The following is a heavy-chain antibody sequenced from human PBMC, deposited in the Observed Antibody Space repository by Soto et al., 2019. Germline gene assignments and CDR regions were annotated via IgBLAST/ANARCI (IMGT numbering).Heavy chain of an antibody. CDR3: AADFLQNYDFWSGYSRPPDY. CDR1: GFTFTSSA. Sequence: SVKVSCKASGFTFTSSAVQWVRQARGQRLEWIGWIVVGSGNTNYAQKFQERVTITRDMSTSTAYMELSSLRSEDTAVYYCAADFLQNYDFWSGYSRPPDYWGQGTLVTVPQ. J-gene: IGHJ4*02. CDR2: IVVGSGNT. V-gene: IGHV1-58*01. D-gene: IGHD3-3*01.